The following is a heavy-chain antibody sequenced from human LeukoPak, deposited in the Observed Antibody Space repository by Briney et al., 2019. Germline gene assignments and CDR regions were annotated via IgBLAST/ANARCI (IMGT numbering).Heavy chain of an antibody. CDR3: ARDLLIDILTGYSFDY. J-gene: IGHJ4*02. V-gene: IGHV3-30*04. Sequence: PGGSLRLSCAASGFTFSSYAMLWVRQAPGKGLEWVAVISYDGSNKYYADSVKGRFTISRDNSKNTLYLQMNSLRAEDTAVYYCARDLLIDILTGYSFDYWGQGTLVTVSS. CDR2: ISYDGSNK. CDR1: GFTFSSYA. D-gene: IGHD3-9*01.